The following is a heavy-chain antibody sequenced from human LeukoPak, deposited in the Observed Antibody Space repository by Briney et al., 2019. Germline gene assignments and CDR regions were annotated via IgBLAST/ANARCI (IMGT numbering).Heavy chain of an antibody. V-gene: IGHV1-69*05. J-gene: IGHJ5*02. CDR1: GGTFGNYG. D-gene: IGHD1-1*01. CDR3: ARAKSNVTLERRRWFDP. CDR2: IIPIFGIT. Sequence: ASVKVSCKASGGTFGNYGISWVRQAPGQGLEWVGGIIPIFGITNYAQKFQGRVTITTDESTSTTYKELSSLKSEDTAVYYCARAKSNVTLERRRWFDPWGQGTLVNVSS.